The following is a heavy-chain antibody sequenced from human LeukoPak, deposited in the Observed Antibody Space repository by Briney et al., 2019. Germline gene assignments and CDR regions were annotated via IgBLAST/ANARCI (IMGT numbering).Heavy chain of an antibody. V-gene: IGHV3-21*01. CDR2: ISSSSSYI. CDR1: GFTFSSYS. D-gene: IGHD1-26*01. CDR3: ARVGATTL. J-gene: IGHJ4*02. Sequence: PGRSLRLSCAASGFTFSSYSMNWVRQAPGKGLEWVSSISSSSSYIYYADSVNGRFTISRNNAKNSLYLQMNSMRAEDTAVYYCARVGATTLWGQGTLVTVSS.